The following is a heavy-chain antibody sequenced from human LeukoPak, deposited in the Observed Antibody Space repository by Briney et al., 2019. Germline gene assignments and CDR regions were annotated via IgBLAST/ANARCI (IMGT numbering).Heavy chain of an antibody. D-gene: IGHD3-3*01. Sequence: GSSVKVSCKASGGTFSSYAISWVRQAPGQGLEWMGGIIPIFGTANYAQKFQGRVTITADESTSTAYMELSSLRSEDTAVYYCARDQKPITIFGVVPPSTEFDPWGQGTLVTVSS. CDR2: IIPIFGTA. V-gene: IGHV1-69*01. CDR3: ARDQKPITIFGVVPPSTEFDP. J-gene: IGHJ5*02. CDR1: GGTFSSYA.